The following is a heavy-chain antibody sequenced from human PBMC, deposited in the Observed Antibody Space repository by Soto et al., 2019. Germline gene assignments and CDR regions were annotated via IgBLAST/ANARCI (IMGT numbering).Heavy chain of an antibody. Sequence: QVQLQESGPGLVKPSQTLSLTCTVSGGSISSGGYYWSWIRQHPGKGLEWIGYIYYSGSTYYNPSLKSRVNISVDTSKNQFSLKLSSVTAADTAVYYCARDREYDILTCNYYYYYGMDVWGQGTTVTVSS. J-gene: IGHJ6*02. V-gene: IGHV4-31*03. D-gene: IGHD3-9*01. CDR3: ARDREYDILTCNYYYYYGMDV. CDR1: GGSISSGGYY. CDR2: IYYSGST.